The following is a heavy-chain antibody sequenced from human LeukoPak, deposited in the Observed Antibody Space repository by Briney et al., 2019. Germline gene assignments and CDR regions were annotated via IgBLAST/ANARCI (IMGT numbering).Heavy chain of an antibody. J-gene: IGHJ4*02. D-gene: IGHD2-2*01. CDR2: ISGSDGST. Sequence: PGGSLRLSCAASGFTFRTYAMSWVSQAPGKGLEWVSGISGSDGSTYYADSVKGRFTISRDNSKNTVYLQMNSLRAEDTAVYYCAKARRSACSSTSCYPFDYWGQGTLVTVSS. CDR1: GFTFRTYA. V-gene: IGHV3-23*01. CDR3: AKARRSACSSTSCYPFDY.